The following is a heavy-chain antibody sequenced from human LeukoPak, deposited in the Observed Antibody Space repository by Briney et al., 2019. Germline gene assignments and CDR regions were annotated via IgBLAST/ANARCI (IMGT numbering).Heavy chain of an antibody. CDR3: ARAEGLVVVAATIDY. D-gene: IGHD2-15*01. V-gene: IGHV3-11*04. Sequence: PGGSLRLSCAASGFTFSDYYMSWIRQAPGKGLERVSYISSSGSTIYYADSVKGRFTISRDNAKNSLYLQMNSLRAEDTAAYYCARAEGLVVVAATIDYWGQGTLVTVSS. CDR1: GFTFSDYY. CDR2: ISSSGSTI. J-gene: IGHJ4*02.